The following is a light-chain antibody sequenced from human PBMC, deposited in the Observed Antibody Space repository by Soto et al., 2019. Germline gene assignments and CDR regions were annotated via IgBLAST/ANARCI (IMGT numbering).Light chain of an antibody. V-gene: IGLV3-21*02. CDR3: QVWDSSLLHHV. CDR2: DDS. Sequence: SYELTQSPSVSVAPGQTARITCGGNNIGTKSVHWFQQRPGRAPVLVVFDDSDRPSGIPERFSGSKSGSTATLTITRVEAGDEADYYCQVWDSSLLHHVFXTGTKV. CDR1: NIGTKS. J-gene: IGLJ1*01.